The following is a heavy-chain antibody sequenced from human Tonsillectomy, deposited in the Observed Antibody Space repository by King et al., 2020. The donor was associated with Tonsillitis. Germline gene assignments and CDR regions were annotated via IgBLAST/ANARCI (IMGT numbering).Heavy chain of an antibody. V-gene: IGHV4-39*01. Sequence: QLQESGPGLVKPSETLSLTCTVSGGSISSSSYYWGWIRQPPGKGLEWIGSIYYSGSTYSNPSRKSRVTISVDTSKNQFSLKLSYVTAADTAVYYCARRADGYPLFDYWGQGTLVTVSS. CDR3: ARRADGYPLFDY. J-gene: IGHJ4*02. CDR1: GGSISSSSYY. D-gene: IGHD5-18*01. CDR2: IYYSGST.